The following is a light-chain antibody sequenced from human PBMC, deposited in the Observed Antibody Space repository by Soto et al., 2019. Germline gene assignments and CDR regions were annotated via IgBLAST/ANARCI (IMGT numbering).Light chain of an antibody. CDR2: LNSDGSH. CDR1: SGHSSYA. J-gene: IGLJ3*02. V-gene: IGLV4-69*01. CDR3: QTWGTAIHGV. Sequence: QLVLTQSPSASASLGASVKLTCTLSSGHSSYAIAWHQQQPEKAPRYLMKLNSDGSHSKGDGIPDRFSGSSSGAERYLTISSLQSEDEADYYCQTWGTAIHGVFGGGTKVTVL.